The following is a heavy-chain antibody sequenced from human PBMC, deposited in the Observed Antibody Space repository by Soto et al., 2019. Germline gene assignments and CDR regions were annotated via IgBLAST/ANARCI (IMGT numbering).Heavy chain of an antibody. J-gene: IGHJ4*02. CDR3: ARFPQTAIVGAAYFDY. D-gene: IGHD1-26*01. CDR2: VIPILGIA. V-gene: IGHV1-69*02. Sequence: QVQLVQSGAEVKKPGSSVKVSCEASGGAFSSYMISWVRQAPGQGLEWMGRVIPILGIANYAQKFQGRVTITADKSTSTAYMELSSLRSEDTAVYYCARFPQTAIVGAAYFDYWGQGTLVTVSS. CDR1: GGAFSSYM.